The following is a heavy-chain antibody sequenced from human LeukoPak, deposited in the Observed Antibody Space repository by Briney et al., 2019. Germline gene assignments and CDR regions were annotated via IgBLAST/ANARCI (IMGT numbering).Heavy chain of an antibody. Sequence: SETLSLTCTVSGGSISTINYYWGWIRQPPGKGLEWIGYIYYTGSTNYNPSLKSRVTISLDTSKNQFSLKLSSMTAADTAVYYCARQRVNKWNNLWSFDYWGQGTLVTVSS. V-gene: IGHV4-61*05. J-gene: IGHJ4*02. D-gene: IGHD1/OR15-1a*01. CDR2: IYYTGST. CDR1: GGSISTINYY. CDR3: ARQRVNKWNNLWSFDY.